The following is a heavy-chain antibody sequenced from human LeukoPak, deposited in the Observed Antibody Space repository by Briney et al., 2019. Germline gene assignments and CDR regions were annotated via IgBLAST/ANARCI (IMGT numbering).Heavy chain of an antibody. Sequence: GASVKVSCKASGGTFSTYGISWVRQAPGQGLEWMGGILPIFGTANYAQKFQGRVTITADESTSTAYMELSSLRSEDTAVYYCARDRESYGSGSYYSYYYGMDDWGQGSTVTVSS. CDR2: ILPIFGTA. V-gene: IGHV1-69*13. CDR1: GGTFSTYG. J-gene: IGHJ6*02. D-gene: IGHD3-10*01. CDR3: ARDRESYGSGSYYSYYYGMDD.